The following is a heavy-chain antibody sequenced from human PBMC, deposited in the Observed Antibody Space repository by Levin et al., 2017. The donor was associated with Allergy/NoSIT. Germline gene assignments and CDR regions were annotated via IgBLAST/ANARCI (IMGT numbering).Heavy chain of an antibody. J-gene: IGHJ3*02. D-gene: IGHD1-26*01. CDR3: ARAPLPFDM. V-gene: IGHV4-39*07. CDR2: VYSSGST. CDR1: NGSVTSQIHY. Sequence: GSLRLSCSVSNGSVTSQIHYWGWIRQAPGQGLEWVGSVYSSGSTFYNPPLQGRVSISLDVSRNQFSLRLTSVTAADTAMYYCARAPLPFDMWGQGAMVIVSS.